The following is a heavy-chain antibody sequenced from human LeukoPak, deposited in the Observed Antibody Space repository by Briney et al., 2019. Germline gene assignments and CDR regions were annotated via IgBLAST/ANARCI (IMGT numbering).Heavy chain of an antibody. D-gene: IGHD3-22*01. V-gene: IGHV3-33*01. CDR1: GFTFSSYG. Sequence: GGSLRLSCAASGFTFSSYGMHWVRQAPGKGLEWVAVIWYDGSNKYYADSVQGRFTISRDNSKNTLYLQMNSLRAEDTAVYYCARAGIAVKWSNYYDSSGLVDYWGQGTLVTVSS. CDR2: IWYDGSNK. CDR3: ARAGIAVKWSNYYDSSGLVDY. J-gene: IGHJ4*02.